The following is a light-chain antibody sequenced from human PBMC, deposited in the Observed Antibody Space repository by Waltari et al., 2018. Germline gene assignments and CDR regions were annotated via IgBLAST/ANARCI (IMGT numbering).Light chain of an antibody. CDR2: GAS. J-gene: IGKJ2*01. V-gene: IGKV4-1*01. CDR1: QSLLYSSNNRNY. CDR3: QQYFTTPYT. Sequence: DIVLTQSPDSLAVSLGERVTFNCNATQSLLYSSNNRNYLAWYQQRGGQSPKLLIYGASTREMGVPGRFRGSGSGTDFTLTISSLQAEDVAIYYCQQYFTTPYTFGRGTKLEIK.